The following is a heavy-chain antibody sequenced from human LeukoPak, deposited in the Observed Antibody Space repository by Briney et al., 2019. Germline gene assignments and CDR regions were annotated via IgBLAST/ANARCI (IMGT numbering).Heavy chain of an antibody. CDR3: AKESPVLRFLEWLFP. D-gene: IGHD3-3*01. Sequence: GGSLRLSCAASGFTFSSYGMYWVRQAPGNGLEWVAFIRYDGSNKYYADSVKGRFTISRDNSKNTLYLQMNSLRAEDTAVYYCAKESPVLRFLEWLFPWGQGTLVTVSS. J-gene: IGHJ4*02. V-gene: IGHV3-30*02. CDR2: IRYDGSNK. CDR1: GFTFSSYG.